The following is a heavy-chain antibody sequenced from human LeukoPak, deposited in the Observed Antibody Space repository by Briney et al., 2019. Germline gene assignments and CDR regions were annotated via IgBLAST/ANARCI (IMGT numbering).Heavy chain of an antibody. D-gene: IGHD5-18*01. CDR2: ISAYNGNT. V-gene: IGHV1-18*01. Sequence: ASVKVSCRASGYTFTSYGISWVRQAPGQGLEWMGWISAYNGNTNYAQKLQGRVTMTTDTSTSTAYMELRSLRSDDTAVYYCARADTATGWFDPWGQGTLVTVSS. CDR1: GYTFTSYG. J-gene: IGHJ5*02. CDR3: ARADTATGWFDP.